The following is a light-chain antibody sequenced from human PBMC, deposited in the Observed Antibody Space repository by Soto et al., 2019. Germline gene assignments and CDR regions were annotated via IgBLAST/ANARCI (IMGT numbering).Light chain of an antibody. J-gene: IGKJ5*01. CDR1: QSLLYNNTYNY. V-gene: IGKV2-28*01. CDR3: MQALQSLT. CDR2: FGS. Sequence: ESGLTTSPLTLPVTPGEPASISCRSSQSLLYNNTYNYLDWYVQKPGQSPQLLIYFGSNRAPGVPDRFSGSGSGTDFTLKINRVEAEDVGTYYCMQALQSLTFGQGTRLEIK.